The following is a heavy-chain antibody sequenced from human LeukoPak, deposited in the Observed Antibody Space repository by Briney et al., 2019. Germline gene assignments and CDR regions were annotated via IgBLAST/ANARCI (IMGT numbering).Heavy chain of an antibody. Sequence: GGSLRLSCAASGFTFSSYAMHWVRQAPGKGLEWVAVISYDGSNKYYADSVKGRFAISRDNSKNTLYLQMNSLRAEDMAVYYCARIEWERLGRAFDIWGQGTMVTISS. CDR2: ISYDGSNK. D-gene: IGHD1-26*01. V-gene: IGHV3-30*09. CDR3: ARIEWERLGRAFDI. J-gene: IGHJ3*02. CDR1: GFTFSSYA.